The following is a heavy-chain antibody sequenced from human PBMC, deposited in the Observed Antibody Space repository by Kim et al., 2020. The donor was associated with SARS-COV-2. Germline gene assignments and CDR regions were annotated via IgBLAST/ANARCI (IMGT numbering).Heavy chain of an antibody. CDR1: GYTLTELS. CDR2: FDPEDGET. D-gene: IGHD3-22*01. Sequence: ASVKVSCKVSGYTLTELSMHWVRQAPGKGLEWMGGFDPEDGETIYAQKFQGRVTMTEDTSTDTAYMELISLRSEDTAVYYCATLDSSGYYKEYYFDYWGQGTLVTVSS. CDR3: ATLDSSGYYKEYYFDY. J-gene: IGHJ4*02. V-gene: IGHV1-24*01.